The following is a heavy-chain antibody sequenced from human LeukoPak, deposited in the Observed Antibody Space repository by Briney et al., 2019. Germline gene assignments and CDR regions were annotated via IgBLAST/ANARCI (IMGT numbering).Heavy chain of an antibody. CDR3: ARDRYCPTPGTNDLYYYYYGMDI. V-gene: IGHV1-3*01. Sequence: ASVKVSCKASGYTFTSYAMHWVRQAPGQRLEWMGWINAGNGNTKYSQKFQGRVTITRDTSASTAYMELSSLRSEDTAVYYCARDRYCPTPGTNDLYYYYYGMDIWGQGTTVTVSS. J-gene: IGHJ6*02. D-gene: IGHD3-16*02. CDR2: INAGNGNT. CDR1: GYTFTSYA.